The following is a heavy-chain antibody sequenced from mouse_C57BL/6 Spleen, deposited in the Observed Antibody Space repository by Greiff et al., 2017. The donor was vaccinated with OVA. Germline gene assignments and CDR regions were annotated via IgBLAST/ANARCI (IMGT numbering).Heavy chain of an antibody. CDR1: GYTFTDYN. D-gene: IGHD2-4*01. J-gene: IGHJ3*01. V-gene: IGHV1-22*01. CDR3: ARLLDDDEKAWFAY. Sequence: VQLQQSGPELVKPGASVKMSCKASGYTFTDYNMHWVKQSHGKSLAWIGYINPNNGGTSYNQKFKGKATLTVNKSSSTAYMELRSLTSEDSAVYYCARLLDDDEKAWFAYWGQGTLVTVSA. CDR2: INPNNGGT.